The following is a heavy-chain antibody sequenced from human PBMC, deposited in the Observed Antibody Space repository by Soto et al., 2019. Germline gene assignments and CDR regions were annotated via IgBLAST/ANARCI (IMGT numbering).Heavy chain of an antibody. Sequence: SETLSLTCAVYGGSFSGYYCSWIRQPPGKGLEWIGEINHSGSTNYNPSLKSRVTISVDTSKNQFSLKLSSVTAADTAVYYCARGKKYCSSTSCYSGYYYYMDVWGNGTTVTVSS. CDR1: GGSFSGYY. CDR3: ARGKKYCSSTSCYSGYYYYMDV. J-gene: IGHJ6*03. CDR2: INHSGST. V-gene: IGHV4-34*01. D-gene: IGHD2-2*01.